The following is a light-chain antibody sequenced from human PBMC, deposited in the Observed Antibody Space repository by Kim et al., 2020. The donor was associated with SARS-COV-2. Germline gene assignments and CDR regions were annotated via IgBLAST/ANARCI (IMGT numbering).Light chain of an antibody. J-gene: IGKJ4*01. CDR2: AAS. V-gene: IGKV1-16*02. CDR3: QQYDLYPLT. CDR1: QGIGNY. Sequence: ASVGDRVTITCRASQGIGNYLAWIQQKPGKAPKSLIYAASSFQSGVPSKFSGSGSGTFFTLTISSLQPEDCATYYCQQYDLYPLTFGGGTKVDIK.